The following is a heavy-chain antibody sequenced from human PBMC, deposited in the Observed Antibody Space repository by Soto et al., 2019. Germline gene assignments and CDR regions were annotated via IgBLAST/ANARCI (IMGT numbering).Heavy chain of an antibody. J-gene: IGHJ4*02. Sequence: HVQLVESGGGVVQPGRSLRLSCAASGFTFSHYALHWVRQAPGKGLEWVALMSYDGSNEYYADSVKGRFTISRDNSKNTLYLQMNSLRAEDTAVYYCAKDGSHNFDYWGQGTLVTVSS. CDR2: MSYDGSNE. CDR3: AKDGSHNFDY. D-gene: IGHD1-26*01. CDR1: GFTFSHYA. V-gene: IGHV3-30*18.